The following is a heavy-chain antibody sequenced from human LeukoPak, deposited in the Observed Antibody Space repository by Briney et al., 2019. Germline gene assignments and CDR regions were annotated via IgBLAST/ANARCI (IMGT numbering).Heavy chain of an antibody. CDR3: AREFGHCYGDNCFYFFDT. V-gene: IGHV1-18*01. CDR1: GYTLTNYN. CDR2: INTYKGDT. Sequence: ASVKVSFKASGYTLTNYNISWVRQAPGQGLEWMGWINTYKGDTLYAQKLQGRVTMTADTSTNTAYMELRSLRFDDTAVYYCAREFGHCYGDNCFYFFDTWGQGFRVTVPS. J-gene: IGHJ4*02. D-gene: IGHD4-23*01.